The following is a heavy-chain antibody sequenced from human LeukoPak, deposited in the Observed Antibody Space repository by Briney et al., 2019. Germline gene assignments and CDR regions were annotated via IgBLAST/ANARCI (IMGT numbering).Heavy chain of an antibody. V-gene: IGHV3-74*01. CDR3: ATGRSGYGY. J-gene: IGHJ4*02. CDR2: INSDGSTT. D-gene: IGHD5-12*01. CDR1: RFTFSDYS. Sequence: PGGTLRLSCAASRFTFSDYSMTWVRQAPGKGLVWVSRINSDGSTTSYADSVKGRFTISRDNAKNTLSLQMNSLRAEDTAVYYCATGRSGYGYWGQGTLVTVSS.